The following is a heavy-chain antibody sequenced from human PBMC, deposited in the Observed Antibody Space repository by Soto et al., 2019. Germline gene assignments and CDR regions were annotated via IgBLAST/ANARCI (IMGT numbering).Heavy chain of an antibody. CDR2: IIPIFCTA. Sequence: ASVKVSCKASGGTFSSYAISWVRQAPGQGLEWMGGIIPIFCTANYAQKFQGRVTITADESTSTDYMELSSLRSEDTAVYYCARDRNTILMDQDYYGMDVWGQGTTVTVSS. D-gene: IGHD3-9*01. CDR3: ARDRNTILMDQDYYGMDV. CDR1: GGTFSSYA. V-gene: IGHV1-69*13. J-gene: IGHJ6*02.